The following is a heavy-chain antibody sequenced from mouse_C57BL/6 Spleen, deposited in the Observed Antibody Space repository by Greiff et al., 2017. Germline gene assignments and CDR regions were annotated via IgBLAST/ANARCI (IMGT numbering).Heavy chain of an antibody. CDR2: IFPGSGST. CDR3: ARDGSSEGWYFDV. V-gene: IGHV1-75*01. J-gene: IGHJ1*03. CDR1: GYTFTDYY. D-gene: IGHD1-1*01. Sequence: VQLQESGPELVKPGASVKISCKASGYTFTDYYINWVKQRPGQGLEWIGWIFPGSGSTYYNEKFKGKATLTVDKSSSTAYLLLRSLTSEDSAVYFCARDGSSEGWYFDVWGTGTTVTVSS.